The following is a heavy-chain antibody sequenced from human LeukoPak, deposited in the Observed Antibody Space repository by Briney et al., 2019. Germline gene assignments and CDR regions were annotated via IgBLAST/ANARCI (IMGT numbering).Heavy chain of an antibody. CDR3: AREEVAGTDY. V-gene: IGHV1-2*02. J-gene: IGHJ4*02. CDR2: INPNSGGT. CDR1: GGTFSSYA. D-gene: IGHD6-19*01. Sequence: ASVKVSCKASGGTFSSYAISWVRQAPGQGLEWMGWINPNSGGTNYAQKFQGRVTMTRDTSISTAYIELSRLRSDDTAVYYCAREEVAGTDYWGQGTLVTVSS.